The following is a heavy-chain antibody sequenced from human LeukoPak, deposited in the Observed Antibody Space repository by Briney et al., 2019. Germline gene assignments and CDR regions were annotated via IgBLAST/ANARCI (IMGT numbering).Heavy chain of an antibody. CDR2: ISESGGVA. J-gene: IGHJ4*02. CDR3: ARERRGGQWQDLDL. Sequence: GGYLRLSCAASGFTFSTYEMNWVRQAPGKGLEWVSYISESGGVAQSAESVEGRFTISRDNAENSLFLQMDSLRADDTAVYYCARERRGGQWQDLDLWGQGTRVTVSS. V-gene: IGHV3-48*03. D-gene: IGHD6-19*01. CDR1: GFTFSTYE.